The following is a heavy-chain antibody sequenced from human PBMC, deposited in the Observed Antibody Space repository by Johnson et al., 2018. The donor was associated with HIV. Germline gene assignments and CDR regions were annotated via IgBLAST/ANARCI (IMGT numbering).Heavy chain of an antibody. V-gene: IGHV3-23*04. J-gene: IGHJ3*02. CDR1: GFNFSNHA. Sequence: VQLVESGGGLVQPGGSLRLSCAASGFNFSNHAMSWVRQAPGKGLEWVSGISGSGDRTYDADSVKGRFTISRDNSKSTLYLQMHSLRAEDTAVYYCAKPVVPAGDDLDMYEFAFDIWGQGTMVTVSS. CDR3: AKPVVPAGDDLDMYEFAFDI. D-gene: IGHD2-2*01. CDR2: ISGSGDRT.